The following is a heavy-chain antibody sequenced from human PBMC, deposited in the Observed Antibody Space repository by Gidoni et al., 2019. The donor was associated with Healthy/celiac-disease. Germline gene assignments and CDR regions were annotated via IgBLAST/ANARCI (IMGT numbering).Heavy chain of an antibody. CDR1: GGTFRSYA. J-gene: IGHJ3*02. CDR2: IIPIFGTA. CDR3: ARGTYYYDSSAYRGAFDI. D-gene: IGHD3-22*01. Sequence: QVQLVQSGAEVKKPGSSVKVSCKASGGTFRSYAISWVRQAPGQGLEWMGGIIPIFGTANYAQKFQGRVTITADESTSTAYMELSSLRSEDTAVYYCARGTYYYDSSAYRGAFDIWGQGTMVTVSS. V-gene: IGHV1-69*01.